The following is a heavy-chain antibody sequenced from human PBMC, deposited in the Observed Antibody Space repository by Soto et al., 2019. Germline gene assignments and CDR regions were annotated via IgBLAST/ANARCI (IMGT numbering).Heavy chain of an antibody. CDR3: ASGMLADHPYYNGMDV. CDR1: GGTFSSYA. D-gene: IGHD2-8*01. V-gene: IGHV1-69*01. Sequence: QVQLVQSGAEVKKPGSSVKVSCKASGGTFSSYAISWVRQAPGQGLEWMGGIIPIFGTANYAQKFQGRVTITADEATSTAYMELSSLRSEDTAVYYCASGMLADHPYYNGMDVWGQGTTVTVSS. CDR2: IIPIFGTA. J-gene: IGHJ6*02.